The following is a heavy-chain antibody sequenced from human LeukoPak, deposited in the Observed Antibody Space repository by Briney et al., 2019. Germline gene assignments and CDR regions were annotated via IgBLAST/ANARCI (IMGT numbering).Heavy chain of an antibody. V-gene: IGHV4-34*01. D-gene: IGHD5-12*01. Sequence: SETLSLACAVYGGSFSGYYWSWIRQPPGKGREWIGEINHSGSTNYNPSLKSRVTISVDTSKNQFSLTLSSVTAADTAVYYCASLPRRGYDSVRGAVAHLDYWGQGTLVTVSS. CDR1: GGSFSGYY. J-gene: IGHJ4*02. CDR3: ASLPRRGYDSVRGAVAHLDY. CDR2: INHSGST.